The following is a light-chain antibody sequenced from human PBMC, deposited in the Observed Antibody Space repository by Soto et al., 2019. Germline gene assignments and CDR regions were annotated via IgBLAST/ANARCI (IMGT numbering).Light chain of an antibody. CDR1: QRIATW. V-gene: IGKV1-5*01. CDR3: QQYHLYWT. CDR2: GAS. J-gene: IGKJ1*01. Sequence: DIPLTQSPSTLSASVGDRVTITCRASQRIATWLAWYQHQPGSAPKLLIYGASTLKSGVPSRFSGSGSGAEFTLTIDNLQPEDFATYYCQQYHLYWTFGPGTKVDI.